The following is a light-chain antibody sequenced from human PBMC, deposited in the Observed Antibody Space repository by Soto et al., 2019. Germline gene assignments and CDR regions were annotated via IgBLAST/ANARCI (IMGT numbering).Light chain of an antibody. J-gene: IGLJ1*01. V-gene: IGLV2-14*01. CDR3: SSYSSSSTYV. CDR1: SSDVGGYSY. Sequence: QSALTQPASVSGSPGQSITISCTGTSSDVGGYSYVSWYQQYPGTAPKLMIYEVSNRPSGVSNRFSGSKSGNTASLTISGLQAEDEADYYCSSYSSSSTYVFGIATKVTVL. CDR2: EVS.